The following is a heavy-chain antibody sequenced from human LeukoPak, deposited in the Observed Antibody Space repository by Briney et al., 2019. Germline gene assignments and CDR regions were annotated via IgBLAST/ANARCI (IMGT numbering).Heavy chain of an antibody. V-gene: IGHV3-7*01. CDR3: ARGVRFLEWKRAAYFDY. Sequence: GGSLRLSCAASGFTFSSYWMSWVRQAPGKGLEWVANIKQDGSEKYYVDSVKGRFTISRGNAKNSLYLQMNSLRAEDTAVYYCARGVRFLEWKRAAYFDYWGQGTLVTVSS. J-gene: IGHJ4*02. D-gene: IGHD3-3*01. CDR1: GFTFSSYW. CDR2: IKQDGSEK.